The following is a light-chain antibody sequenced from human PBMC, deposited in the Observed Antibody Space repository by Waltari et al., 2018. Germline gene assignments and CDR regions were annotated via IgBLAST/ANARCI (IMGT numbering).Light chain of an antibody. Sequence: DIQLTQSPSFLSASVGDRVTITCRASQGISSYLAWYQQKPGKAPKLLIFAASTLQSGVPSRFSGSGSGTEFTLTISTLQPEDFATYYCQQLRTYPVTFGGGTKVEI. CDR2: AAS. CDR3: QQLRTYPVT. V-gene: IGKV1-9*01. J-gene: IGKJ4*01. CDR1: QGISSY.